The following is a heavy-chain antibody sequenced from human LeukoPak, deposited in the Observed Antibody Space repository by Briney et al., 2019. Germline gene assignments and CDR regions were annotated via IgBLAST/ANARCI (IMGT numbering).Heavy chain of an antibody. V-gene: IGHV4-59*01. CDR1: GGSISSYY. CDR3: ARVTMAVGVNWFDP. D-gene: IGHD6-19*01. CDR2: IYYSGST. J-gene: IGHJ5*02. Sequence: PSETLSLTCTVSGGSISSYYWSWIRQPPGKGLEWIGYIYYSGSTNYNPSLKSRVTISVDTSKNQFSLKLSSVTAADTAVYYCARVTMAVGVNWFDPWGQGTLVTVSS.